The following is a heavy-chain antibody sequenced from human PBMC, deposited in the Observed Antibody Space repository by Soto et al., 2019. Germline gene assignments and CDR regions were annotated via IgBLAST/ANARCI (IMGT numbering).Heavy chain of an antibody. Sequence: SETLSLTCAVYGGSFSGYYWSWIRQPPGKGLEWIGEINHSGSTNYNPSLKSRVTISVDTSKNQFSLKLSSVTAADTAVYYCARGGSTSLQGYYYYMHVWGKGTTVTASS. CDR2: INHSGST. CDR1: GGSFSGYY. V-gene: IGHV4-34*01. J-gene: IGHJ6*03. CDR3: ARGGSTSLQGYYYYMHV. D-gene: IGHD2-2*01.